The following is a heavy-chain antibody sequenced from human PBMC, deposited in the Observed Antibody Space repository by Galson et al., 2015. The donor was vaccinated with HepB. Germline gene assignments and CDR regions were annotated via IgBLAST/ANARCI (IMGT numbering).Heavy chain of an antibody. CDR3: ARDEAGDVDY. Sequence: SVKVSCKASGYTFTSNAMHWVCQAPGQRLEWMGWINPGDGNTRYSQMFMGRVTMTADTSTSTAYMELRGLRYDDTAVYYCARDEAGDVDYWGQGTLVTVSS. J-gene: IGHJ4*02. V-gene: IGHV1-3*01. CDR2: INPGDGNT. CDR1: GYTFTSNA. D-gene: IGHD6-19*01.